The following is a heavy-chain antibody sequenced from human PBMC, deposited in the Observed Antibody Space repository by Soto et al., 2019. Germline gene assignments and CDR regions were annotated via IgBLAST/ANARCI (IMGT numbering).Heavy chain of an antibody. V-gene: IGHV4-59*08. J-gene: IGHJ6*04. Sequence: QVQLQESGPGLVKPSETLSLTCTVSGGSINNFYWNWLRQPPGRGLEWIGHIFYSGSTNYNPSLKRRVTISIDTSKNQFALKLSSVTAADTAVYYCARPKSWFGEVDVWGKGTTVTVSS. CDR2: IFYSGST. CDR3: ARPKSWFGEVDV. D-gene: IGHD3-10*01. CDR1: GGSINNFY.